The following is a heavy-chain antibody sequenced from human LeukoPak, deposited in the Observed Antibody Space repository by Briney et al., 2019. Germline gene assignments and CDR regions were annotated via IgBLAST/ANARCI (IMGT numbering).Heavy chain of an antibody. CDR1: GFNFSSYA. D-gene: IGHD2-15*01. Sequence: GGSLRLSCAASGFNFSSYAMSLVRQAAGKGLELVSAISGSGGSTYYPDSVTGRFNIPSDQFKKKLYLQMNSLRAEDTAVYYCAKGVVVVAARGVAFDIWGQGTMVTVSS. CDR2: ISGSGGST. CDR3: AKGVVVVAARGVAFDI. J-gene: IGHJ3*02. V-gene: IGHV3-23*01.